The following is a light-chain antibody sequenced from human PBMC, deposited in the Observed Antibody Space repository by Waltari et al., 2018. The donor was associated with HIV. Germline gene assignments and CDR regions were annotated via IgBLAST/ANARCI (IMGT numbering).Light chain of an antibody. Sequence: QSALTQPASVSGSPGQSITISCTGTISDIGLYDFVSWYRQYPGKAPQLIIFGVTSPPTGVTSRVSGSKSGNTASLTISGLQAEDEADYYCSSLTLTHTVAFGGGTKVTV. CDR1: ISDIGLYDF. J-gene: IGLJ3*02. V-gene: IGLV2-14*01. CDR2: GVT. CDR3: SSLTLTHTVA.